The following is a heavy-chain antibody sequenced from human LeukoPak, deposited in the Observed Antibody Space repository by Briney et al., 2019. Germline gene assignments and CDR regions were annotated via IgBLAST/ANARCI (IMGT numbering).Heavy chain of an antibody. CDR2: INNRGSST. CDR3: ANEIRPNDY. CDR1: GFTFSSYT. J-gene: IGHJ4*02. Sequence: GGSLRLSCAASGFTFSSYTMSWVRQAPGEGLEWLSAINNRGSSTYYAGSVKDRFTISRDNSKNTLYLQMNSLRAEDTAVYYCANEIRPNDYWGQGTQVTVSS. D-gene: IGHD4-17*01. V-gene: IGHV3-23*01.